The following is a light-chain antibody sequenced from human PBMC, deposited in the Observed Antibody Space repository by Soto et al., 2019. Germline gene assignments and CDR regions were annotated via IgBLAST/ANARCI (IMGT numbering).Light chain of an antibody. Sequence: QSALTQPASVSGSPGQSITLSCTGSSSDVGGYNSVSWYQQHPDKAPQLMIFDVSNRPSGISDRFSGSESGNTASLTISGLQAEDEADYYCSSYTSTNTQVFGGGIQLTVL. CDR3: SSYTSTNTQV. V-gene: IGLV2-14*03. CDR1: SSDVGGYNS. CDR2: DVS. J-gene: IGLJ3*02.